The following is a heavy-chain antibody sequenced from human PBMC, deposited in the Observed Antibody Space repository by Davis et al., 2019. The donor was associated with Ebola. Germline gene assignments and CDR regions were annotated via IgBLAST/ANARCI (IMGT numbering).Heavy chain of an antibody. Sequence: GESLKISCAASGVTFSNAWMNWVRQAPGKGLEWVGFIRGNAYGGTTQYAASVKGRFTISRDDSKSIAYLQMDSLKIEDRAVYYCTSATSGSGFWSSGSYSFDYWGQGTLVTVSS. V-gene: IGHV3-49*04. CDR1: GVTFSNAW. CDR3: TSATSGSGFWSSGSYSFDY. J-gene: IGHJ4*02. D-gene: IGHD3-10*01. CDR2: IRGNAYGGTT.